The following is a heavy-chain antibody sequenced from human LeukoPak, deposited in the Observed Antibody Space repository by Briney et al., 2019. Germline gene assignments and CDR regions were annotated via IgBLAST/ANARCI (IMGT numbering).Heavy chain of an antibody. J-gene: IGHJ6*03. Sequence: SETLSRTCTVSGGSISSHYWSWIRQPPGKGLEWIGYIYYSGSTNYNPSLKSRVTISVDTSKNQFSLKLSSVTAADTAVYYCARDRRDGYNWVNYYYYYMDVWGKGTTVTVSS. CDR3: ARDRRDGYNWVNYYYYYMDV. V-gene: IGHV4-59*11. D-gene: IGHD5-24*01. CDR1: GGSISSHY. CDR2: IYYSGST.